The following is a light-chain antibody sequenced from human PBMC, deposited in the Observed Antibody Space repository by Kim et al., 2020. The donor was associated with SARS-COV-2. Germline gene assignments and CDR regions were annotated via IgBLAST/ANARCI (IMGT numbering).Light chain of an antibody. V-gene: IGKV1-33*01. CDR1: QDVVIY. CDR3: QQYKSLPLT. Sequence: ASVGDRVTVTCQASQDVVIYLNWFHQKPGKAPKLLISQASDLEAGVPSRFSGSGSVTDFTLTISNLQPEDIGTYYCQQYKSLPLTFGGGTKVDIK. CDR2: QAS. J-gene: IGKJ4*01.